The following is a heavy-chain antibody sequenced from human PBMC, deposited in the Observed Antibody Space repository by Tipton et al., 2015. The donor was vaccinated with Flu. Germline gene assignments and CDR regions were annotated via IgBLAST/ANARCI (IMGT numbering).Heavy chain of an antibody. CDR1: GASISSAAYY. V-gene: IGHV4-61*02. CDR2: ISTSGST. D-gene: IGHD6-19*01. CDR3: ARDLGGGSGWYRYFDI. Sequence: TLSLTCTVSGASISSAAYYWSWIRQPAGKGLEWIGRISTSGSTNYNPSLQSRVTISVDWSKNQFSLNLTSVTAADTAVYYCARDLGGGSGWYRYFDIWGQGTLVTVSS. J-gene: IGHJ4*02.